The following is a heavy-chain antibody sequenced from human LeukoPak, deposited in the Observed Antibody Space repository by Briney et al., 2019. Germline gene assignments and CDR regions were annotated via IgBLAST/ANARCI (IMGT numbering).Heavy chain of an antibody. D-gene: IGHD2-21*01. J-gene: IGHJ2*01. CDR3: ARVWQPAPFWYFDL. CDR1: GGSISNYY. V-gene: IGHV4-59*01. Sequence: SDTLSLTLAVTGGSISNYYLCWIREPPGKGLEWIGHVYYTGSPKYNPSLKSRVTISVDTSKNQFSLKLNSVTAADTALYHCARVWQPAPFWYFDLWGRGTLVSVSS. CDR2: VYYTGSP.